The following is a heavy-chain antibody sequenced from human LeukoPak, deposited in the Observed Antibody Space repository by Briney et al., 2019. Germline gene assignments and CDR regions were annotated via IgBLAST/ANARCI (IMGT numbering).Heavy chain of an antibody. V-gene: IGHV4-38-2*02. CDR2: IYHSGST. Sequence: PSETLSLTCTVSGYSISSGYYWGWIRQPPGKGLEWIGSIYHSGSTYYNPSLKSRVTISVDTSKNQFSLKLSSVTAADTAVYYCARDSGPNYFDYWGQGTLVTVSS. CDR1: GYSISSGYY. CDR3: ARDSGPNYFDY. J-gene: IGHJ4*02. D-gene: IGHD7-27*01.